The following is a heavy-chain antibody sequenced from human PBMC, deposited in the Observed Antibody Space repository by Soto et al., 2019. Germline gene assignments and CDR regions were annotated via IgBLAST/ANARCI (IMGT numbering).Heavy chain of an antibody. CDR2: FDPEDGET. CDR1: GYTLTELS. V-gene: IGHV1-24*01. D-gene: IGHD3-22*01. CDR3: ATNIVPYYYDSSGYYNFDY. J-gene: IGHJ4*02. Sequence: ASVKVSCKVSGYTLTELSMHWVRQAPGKGLEWMGGFDPEDGETIYAQKFQGRVTMTEDTSTDTAYMELSSLRSEDTAVYYCATNIVPYYYDSSGYYNFDYWGQGTLVTVSS.